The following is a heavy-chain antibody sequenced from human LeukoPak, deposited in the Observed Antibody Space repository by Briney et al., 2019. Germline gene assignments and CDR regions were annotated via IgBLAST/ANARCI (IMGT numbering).Heavy chain of an antibody. CDR3: ARQTYYYDSSGYYYEGLPDY. J-gene: IGHJ4*02. D-gene: IGHD3-22*01. CDR1: GGSISSYY. CDR2: IYTSGST. V-gene: IGHV4-4*07. Sequence: SETLSLTCTVSGGSISSYYWSWIRQPAGKGLEWIERIYTSGSTNYNPSLKSRVTMSVDTSKNQFSLKLSSVTAADTAVYYCARQTYYYDSSGYYYEGLPDYWGQGTLVTVSS.